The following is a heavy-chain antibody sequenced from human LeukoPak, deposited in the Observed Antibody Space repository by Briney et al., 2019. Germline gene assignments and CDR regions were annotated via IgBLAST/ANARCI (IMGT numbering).Heavy chain of an antibody. CDR2: IYYNGHT. J-gene: IGHJ4*02. D-gene: IGHD1/OR15-1a*01. V-gene: IGHV4-59*01. CDR1: GGSIATYY. Sequence: PSETLSLTCTVSGGSIATYYWSWIRQPPGKGLEWIGYIYYNGHTDYNPSLKSRVTISVHTSKNQFSLKLSSVTAADTAVYYCARDRHWTNDWVFDYWGQGTLVTVSS. CDR3: ARDRHWTNDWVFDY.